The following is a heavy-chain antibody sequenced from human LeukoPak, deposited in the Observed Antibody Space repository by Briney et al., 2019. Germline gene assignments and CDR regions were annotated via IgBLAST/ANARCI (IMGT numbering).Heavy chain of an antibody. Sequence: SVTLSLTCAVYGGSFSGYYWSWIRQPPGKGLEWIGEINHSGSTNYNPSLKSRVTISVDTSKNQFSLKLSSVTAADTAVYYCASLTVVPADYYYYMDVWGKGTTVTVSS. CDR2: INHSGST. D-gene: IGHD2-2*01. CDR3: ASLTVVPADYYYYMDV. V-gene: IGHV4-34*01. J-gene: IGHJ6*03. CDR1: GGSFSGYY.